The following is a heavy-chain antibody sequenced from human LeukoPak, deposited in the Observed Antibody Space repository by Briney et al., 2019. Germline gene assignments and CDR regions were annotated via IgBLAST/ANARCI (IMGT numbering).Heavy chain of an antibody. J-gene: IGHJ4*02. CDR1: GFTFSSYW. CDR3: ARDLAFSSSSDRH. CDR2: INTDGSGT. Sequence: GGSLRHSCAASGFTFSSYWMHWVRQAPGKGLVWVSRINTDGSGTGYADSVKGRFTISRDNAKNTLYLQMNSLRAEDTAVYYCARDLAFSSSSDRHWGLGTLVTVSS. V-gene: IGHV3-74*01. D-gene: IGHD6-6*01.